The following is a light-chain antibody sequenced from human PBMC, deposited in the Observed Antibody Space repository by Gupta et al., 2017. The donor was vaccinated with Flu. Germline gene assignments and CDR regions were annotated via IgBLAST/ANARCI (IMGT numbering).Light chain of an antibody. V-gene: IGLV1-51*02. CDR1: SSNIGNNY. CDR2: EKN. Sequence: QSVLTQPPSVSAAPGQKVTISCSGSSSNIGNNYVSWYQQLPGTAPKLLIYEKNKRPSGIPDRFSGSKSGTSATLGINGLQTGDEADYYCGTWDSSLSSYVVFGGGTKLTVL. J-gene: IGLJ2*01. CDR3: GTWDSSLSSYVV.